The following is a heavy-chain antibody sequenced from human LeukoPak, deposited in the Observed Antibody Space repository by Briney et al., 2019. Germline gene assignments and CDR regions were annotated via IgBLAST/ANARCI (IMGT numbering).Heavy chain of an antibody. D-gene: IGHD5-18*01. CDR3: AKDMDVDTATGGGYDY. J-gene: IGHJ4*02. Sequence: GGSLRLSCAASGFTFDDYAMHWVRQAPGKGLEWVSGISWNSGSIGYADSVKGRFTISRDNAKNSLYLQMNSLRAEDTALYYCAKDMDVDTATGGGYDYWGQGTLVTVSS. CDR1: GFTFDDYA. CDR2: ISWNSGSI. V-gene: IGHV3-9*01.